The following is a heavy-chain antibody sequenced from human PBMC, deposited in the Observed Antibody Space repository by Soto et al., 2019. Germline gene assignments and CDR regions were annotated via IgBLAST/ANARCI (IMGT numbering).Heavy chain of an antibody. J-gene: IGHJ4*02. V-gene: IGHV4-39*01. Sequence: QLQLQESGPGLVKPSETLSLTCTVSGGSISSSSHYWGWVRQPPGKGLEWIASIKYSGNTYYNPSLKSRVTISVDTSEHQLTLKLSSVTAADTAVYHCARHGSPGSYFDASDYWGQGTRFTVTS. CDR3: ARHGSPGSYFDASDY. D-gene: IGHD1-26*01. CDR1: GGSISSSSHY. CDR2: IKYSGNT.